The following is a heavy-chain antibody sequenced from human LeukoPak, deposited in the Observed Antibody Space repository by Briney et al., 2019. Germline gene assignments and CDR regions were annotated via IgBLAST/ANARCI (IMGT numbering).Heavy chain of an antibody. Sequence: GGSLRLSCAASGFTFSSYDMHWVRQATGKGLEWVSAIGTAGGTYYPGSVKGRFTISRENAKNSLYLQMNSLRAGDTAVYYCARVRGGYSGSPYFDYWGQGTLVTVSS. CDR1: GFTFSSYD. J-gene: IGHJ4*02. CDR3: ARVRGGYSGSPYFDY. CDR2: IGTAGGT. V-gene: IGHV3-13*01. D-gene: IGHD1-26*01.